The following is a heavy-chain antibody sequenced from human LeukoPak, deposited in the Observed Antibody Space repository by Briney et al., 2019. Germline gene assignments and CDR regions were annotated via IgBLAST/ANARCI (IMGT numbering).Heavy chain of an antibody. J-gene: IGHJ4*02. CDR3: AKDSFQLMVYAAPFDY. V-gene: IGHV3-53*01. CDR2: IYSGGST. D-gene: IGHD2-8*01. Sequence: PGGSLRLSCAASGFTVSSNYMSWVRQAPGKGLEWVSVIYSGGSTYYADSVKGRFTISRDNSKNTLYLQMNSLRAEDTAVYYCAKDSFQLMVYAAPFDYWGQGTLVTVSS. CDR1: GFTVSSNY.